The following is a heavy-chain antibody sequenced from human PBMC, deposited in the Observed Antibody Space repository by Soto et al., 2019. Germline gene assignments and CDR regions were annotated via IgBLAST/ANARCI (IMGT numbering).Heavy chain of an antibody. V-gene: IGHV1-18*01. CDR3: ARADYIWGSYRYGFDY. CDR1: GYTFTSYG. J-gene: IGHJ4*02. Sequence: QVQLVQSGAEVKKPGASVKVSCKASGYTFTSYGISWVRQAPGQGLEWMGWISAPNGNTNSAQKLQLRVTMNTDTSTRPAYMALRSLISDDTAVYYCARADYIWGSYRYGFDYWGQGTLVTVSS. D-gene: IGHD3-16*02. CDR2: ISAPNGNT.